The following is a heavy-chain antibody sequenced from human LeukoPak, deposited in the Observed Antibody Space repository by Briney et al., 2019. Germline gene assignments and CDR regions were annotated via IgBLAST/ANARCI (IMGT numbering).Heavy chain of an antibody. J-gene: IGHJ6*03. CDR2: IYYSGST. V-gene: IGHV4-39*07. CDR1: GFTFSSYS. Sequence: GSLRLSCAASGFTFSSYSMNWVRQPPGKGLEWIGSIYYSGSTYYNPSLKSRVTTSVDTSKNQFSLKLSSVTAADTAVYYCARDRKYYYHMDVWGKGTTVTVSS. CDR3: ARDRKYYYHMDV. D-gene: IGHD1-14*01.